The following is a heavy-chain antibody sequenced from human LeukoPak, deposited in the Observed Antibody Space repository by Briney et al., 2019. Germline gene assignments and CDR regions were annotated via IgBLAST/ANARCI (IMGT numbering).Heavy chain of an antibody. CDR1: GFTFSSYS. J-gene: IGHJ6*02. CDR3: ARDQGANYDILTGPPASLYYYGMDV. Sequence: GGSLRLSCAASGFTFSSYSMNWVRQAPGKGLGWVSSISSSSSYIYYADSVKGRFTISRDNAKNSLYLQMNSLRAEDTAVYYCARDQGANYDILTGPPASLYYYGMDVWGQGTTVTVSS. CDR2: ISSSSSYI. V-gene: IGHV3-21*01. D-gene: IGHD3-9*01.